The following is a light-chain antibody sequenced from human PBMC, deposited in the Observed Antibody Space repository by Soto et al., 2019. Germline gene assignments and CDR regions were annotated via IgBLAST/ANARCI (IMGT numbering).Light chain of an antibody. J-gene: IGKJ1*01. CDR2: GAS. CDR3: QQSYRTPPWT. Sequence: DIQMTQSPSSVSASIGDTVTITCRASQDISTLLAWYQQKPGKAPKLLIYGASTLESGVPSRFSGRGSGTDFTLTISSRQPEDVATYYCQQSYRTPPWTFGQGTTVDSK. V-gene: IGKV1-12*01. CDR1: QDISTL.